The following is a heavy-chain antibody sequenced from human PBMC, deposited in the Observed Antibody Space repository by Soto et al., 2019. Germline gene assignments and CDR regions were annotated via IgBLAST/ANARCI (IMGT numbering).Heavy chain of an antibody. CDR1: GFSVRRYT. D-gene: IGHD1-1*01. J-gene: IGHJ4*02. Sequence: QLQLRESGPGQVIPSETLSLTCIVSGFSVRRYTWSWVRQPANKGLEWIGRVFASVIATYNTSLKSRVSISMDTTENLISLKLDAVTAADAGVYFCARDGRTTRDTWGPGTLVTVAS. CDR2: VFASVIA. V-gene: IGHV4-4*07. CDR3: ARDGRTTRDT.